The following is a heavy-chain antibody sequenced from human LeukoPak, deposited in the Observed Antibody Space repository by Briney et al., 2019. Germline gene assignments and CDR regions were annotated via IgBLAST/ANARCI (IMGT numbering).Heavy chain of an antibody. CDR3: ARVAGTLFDY. CDR1: GYTFTSYA. Sequence: ASVKVSCKASGYTFTSYAMHWVRQAPGQRLGWVGWIKAVSGDTKYSQELQGRVTITRDTSATTVYMELSSLRYEDMAVYYCARVAGTLFDYWGQGTLVTVSS. J-gene: IGHJ4*02. D-gene: IGHD6-19*01. CDR2: IKAVSGDT. V-gene: IGHV1-3*03.